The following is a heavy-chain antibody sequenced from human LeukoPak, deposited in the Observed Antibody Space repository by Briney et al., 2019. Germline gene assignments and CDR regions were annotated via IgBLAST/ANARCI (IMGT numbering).Heavy chain of an antibody. J-gene: IGHJ6*04. CDR3: ARDLVTRVDV. V-gene: IGHV3-30*04. Sequence: PGGSLRLSCAASGFTFSSYAMHWVRQAPGKGLEWVAVISYDGSNKYYADSVKGRFTISRDNSKNTLYLQMNSLRAEDTAVYYCARDLVTRVDVWGKGTTVTVSS. D-gene: IGHD2-21*02. CDR1: GFTFSSYA. CDR2: ISYDGSNK.